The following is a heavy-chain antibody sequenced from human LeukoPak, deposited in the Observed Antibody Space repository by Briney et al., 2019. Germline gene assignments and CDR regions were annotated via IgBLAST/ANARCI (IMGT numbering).Heavy chain of an antibody. CDR3: ARSRQASGLFNS. CDR2: TYDRGPA. D-gene: IGHD3-10*01. V-gene: IGHV4-30-2*01. CDR1: GYAITSGGFS. J-gene: IGHJ5*01. Sequence: PSQTLSLTCTVSGYAITSGGFSWNWIRQPPGKGLEWIGCTYDRGPAYYNPSLKSRFTISVDRPKNQFFLNVTSLTAADTAVYYCARSRQASGLFNSWGQGTLVVVSS.